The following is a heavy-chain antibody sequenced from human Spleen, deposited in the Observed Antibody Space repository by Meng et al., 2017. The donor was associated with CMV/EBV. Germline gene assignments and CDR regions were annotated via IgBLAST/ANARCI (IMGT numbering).Heavy chain of an antibody. D-gene: IGHD1-26*01. J-gene: IGHJ6*02. CDR1: GYTFTGYY. CDR2: INPNSGGT. CDR3: ARTQVPAHSGSFRYYYFYAMDV. Sequence: ASVKVSCKASGYTFTGYYMHWVRQAPGQGLEWMGWINPNSGGTNYPQKFQGRVTMTMDTSINTVYMELNRLRSDDTAVYSCARTQVPAHSGSFRYYYFYAMDVWGQGTTVTVSS. V-gene: IGHV1-2*02.